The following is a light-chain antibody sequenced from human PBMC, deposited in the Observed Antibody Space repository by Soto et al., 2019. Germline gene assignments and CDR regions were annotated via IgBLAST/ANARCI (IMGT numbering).Light chain of an antibody. Sequence: DIQMTQSPSSLPASVGDIVSISCRASQNINNYLNWYQQRPGKAPKLLIYAASSLQSGVPSRFSGSGSWTDFTLTISSLQPEDFATYYCQHSYSSPRTFGQGTKLEIK. CDR3: QHSYSSPRT. J-gene: IGKJ2*01. CDR2: AAS. V-gene: IGKV1-39*01. CDR1: QNINNY.